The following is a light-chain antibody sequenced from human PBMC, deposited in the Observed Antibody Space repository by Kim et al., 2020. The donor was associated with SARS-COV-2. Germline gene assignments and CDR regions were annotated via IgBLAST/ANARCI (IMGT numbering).Light chain of an antibody. CDR1: QSVSSY. CDR2: DAS. J-gene: IGKJ4*01. CDR3: QQRGNWPLT. Sequence: LSPGDRATLSCRASQSVSSYLAWYQRKPGQAPRLLIYDASNRATGIPARFSGSGSGTDFTLTIGSLEPEDFSVYYCQQRGNWPLTFGGGTKVDIK. V-gene: IGKV3-11*01.